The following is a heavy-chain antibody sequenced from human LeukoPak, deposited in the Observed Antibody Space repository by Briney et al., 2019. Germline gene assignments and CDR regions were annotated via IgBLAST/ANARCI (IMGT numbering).Heavy chain of an antibody. V-gene: IGHV4-39*07. J-gene: IGHJ5*02. CDR1: GGSISSNSYY. Sequence: SETLSLTCSVSGGSISSNSYYWGWIRQPPGKGLEWIGSFYYSGSTYYNPSLKSRVTISVDTSKNQFSLKLSSVTAADTAVYYCARIGSSGWFRLFDPWGQGTLVTVSS. CDR2: FYYSGST. D-gene: IGHD6-19*01. CDR3: ARIGSSGWFRLFDP.